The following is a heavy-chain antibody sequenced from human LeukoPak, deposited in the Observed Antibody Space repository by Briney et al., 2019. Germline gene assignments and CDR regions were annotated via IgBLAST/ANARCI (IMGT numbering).Heavy chain of an antibody. D-gene: IGHD5-18*01. V-gene: IGHV1-18*01. J-gene: IGHJ4*02. CDR2: ISAYNGNT. CDR1: GXXXXSYG. Sequence: ASVKVSCKASGXXXXSYGISWVRQAPXXXXXXMGWISAYNGNTNYAQKLQGRVTMTTDTSTSTAYMELRSLRSNDTAVYYCARVSVTLYYFDYWGQGTLVTVSS. CDR3: ARVSVTLYYFDY.